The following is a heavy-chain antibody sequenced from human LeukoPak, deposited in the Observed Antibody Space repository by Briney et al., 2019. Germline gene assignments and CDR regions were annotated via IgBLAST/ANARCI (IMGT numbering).Heavy chain of an antibody. CDR1: GGSISSSSYY. D-gene: IGHD1-1*01. CDR3: ARHGAGTFDY. V-gene: IGHV4-39*01. J-gene: IGHJ4*02. CDR2: IYYSGST. Sequence: PSETLSLTCTVSGGSISSSSYYWGWIRQPPGKGLEWIGSIYYSGSTYYNPSLKSRVTISVDTSKNQFSLKLGSVTAADTAVYYCARHGAGTFDYWGQGTLVTVSS.